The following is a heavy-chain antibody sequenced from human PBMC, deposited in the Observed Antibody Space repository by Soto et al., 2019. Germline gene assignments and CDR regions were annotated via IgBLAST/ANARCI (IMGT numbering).Heavy chain of an antibody. V-gene: IGHV1-69*06. CDR3: ARSITEPPTPMRYSYYGMDV. Sequence: GXAVKVSCQASGVTLISYAVIWGRRAPGQGLEWMGGIIPIFGTANYAQKFQGRVTITADKSTSTAYMELSSLRSEDTAVYYCARSITEPPTPMRYSYYGMDVWGQGTTVTVSS. CDR2: IIPIFGTA. CDR1: GVTLISYA. D-gene: IGHD2-15*01. J-gene: IGHJ6*02.